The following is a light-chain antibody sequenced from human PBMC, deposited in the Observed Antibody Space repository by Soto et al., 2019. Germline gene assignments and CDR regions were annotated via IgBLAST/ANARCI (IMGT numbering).Light chain of an antibody. CDR2: GAS. Sequence: EIVLTQSPGTLSLSPGESVTISCRASQRGSSSYLAWYQQKPGQAPRLLIYGASSRATGIADRFRGSGSGTDFTLPISRLETEACAVYSCQQYGSAPWTFGQRTKVELK. V-gene: IGKV3-20*01. J-gene: IGKJ1*01. CDR1: QRGSSSY. CDR3: QQYGSAPWT.